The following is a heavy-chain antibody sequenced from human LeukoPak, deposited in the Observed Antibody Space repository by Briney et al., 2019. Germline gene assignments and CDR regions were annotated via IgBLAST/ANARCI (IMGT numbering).Heavy chain of an antibody. CDR3: AVWNGYHDFWSGPFDF. D-gene: IGHD3-3*01. V-gene: IGHV1-2*02. CDR2: VNPNSGGT. CDR1: GYTFTGHY. Sequence: ASVKVSCKPSGYTFTGHYIHWVRQAPGEGLEWMGWVNPNSGGTNYAQKFQGRVTMTRDTSVGTAYMELRSLTSDDTAVYYCAVWNGYHDFWSGPFDFWGQGTRVSVSS. J-gene: IGHJ4*02.